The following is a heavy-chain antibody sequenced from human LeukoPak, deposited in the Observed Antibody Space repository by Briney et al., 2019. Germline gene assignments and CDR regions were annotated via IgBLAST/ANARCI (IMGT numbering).Heavy chain of an antibody. Sequence: GGSLRLSCAASGFTFSSTSMSRVRQAPGKGLEWVAVTVGGGDGTYYADSVKGRFTISRDNAKNSLYLQMNSLRAEDTAIYYCTRVGYIDEGIDYWGQGTLVTVSS. D-gene: IGHD5-24*01. CDR2: TVGGGDGT. V-gene: IGHV3-23*01. CDR3: TRVGYIDEGIDY. J-gene: IGHJ4*02. CDR1: GFTFSSTS.